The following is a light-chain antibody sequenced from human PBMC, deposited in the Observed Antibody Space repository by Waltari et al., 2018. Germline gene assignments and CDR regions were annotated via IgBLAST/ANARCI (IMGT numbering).Light chain of an antibody. V-gene: IGLV2-23*02. CDR1: SRATGRCAF. CDR3: CSYAGNYVWV. Sequence: SALTQPASVSGSPALYVIISPPGASRATGRCAFCPWYQQHPGNAPKLVISDVSKRPSGVSDRFSGSKSGDTASLTISGLQFEDEADYYCCSYAGNYVWVFGGGTRLTVL. J-gene: IGLJ3*02. CDR2: DVS.